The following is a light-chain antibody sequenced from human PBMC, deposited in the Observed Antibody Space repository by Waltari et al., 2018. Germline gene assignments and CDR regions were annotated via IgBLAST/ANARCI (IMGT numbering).Light chain of an antibody. Sequence: QSALTQPASVSGSPGQSVTIFCTGTSNDVGGYDSVSWYQEHPAQAPRLIIYDVSDRPSGVSDRFSGSKSGNTASLTISGLQAEDEADYYCASQSSNNVVLFGGGTKLTVL. CDR2: DVS. CDR3: ASQSSNNVVL. CDR1: SNDVGGYDS. V-gene: IGLV2-14*01. J-gene: IGLJ3*02.